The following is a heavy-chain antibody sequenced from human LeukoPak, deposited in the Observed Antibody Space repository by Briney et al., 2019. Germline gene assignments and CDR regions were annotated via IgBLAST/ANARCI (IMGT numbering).Heavy chain of an antibody. D-gene: IGHD3-16*02. Sequence: ASETLSLTCTVSGGSISSYYWSWIRQPPGKGLGWCAYIYYSGSTNYNPSLKSRVTISVDTSKNQFSLKLSSVTAADTAVYYCARSYYGYVWGSYREPYYFDYWGQGTLVTVSS. CDR3: ARSYYGYVWGSYREPYYFDY. CDR1: GGSISSYY. V-gene: IGHV4-59*01. J-gene: IGHJ4*02. CDR2: IYYSGST.